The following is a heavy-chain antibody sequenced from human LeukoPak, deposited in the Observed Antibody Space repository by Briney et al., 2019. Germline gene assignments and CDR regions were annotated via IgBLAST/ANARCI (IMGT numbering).Heavy chain of an antibody. CDR2: ISHSGST. J-gene: IGHJ2*01. Sequence: SETLSLTCAVSGGSFSGYYWSWIRQPPGKGLEWIGEISHSGSTNYSPSLKSRVTISVDTSKNQFSLNLSSVTAADTAVYYCALALVRATMVWYFDLWGRGTLVTVSS. D-gene: IGHD5-12*01. V-gene: IGHV4-34*01. CDR1: GGSFSGYY. CDR3: ALALVRATMVWYFDL.